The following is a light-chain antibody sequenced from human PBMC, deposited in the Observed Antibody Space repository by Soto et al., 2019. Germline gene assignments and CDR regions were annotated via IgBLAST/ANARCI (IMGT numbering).Light chain of an antibody. CDR1: QDINKW. Sequence: DIQMTQSPSTLSASVGDRVTITCRASQDINKWLAWYQQKPGTAPKLLISKASILESGVPSRFSGSGSGTDYTIIISSLQPDDFATYFCQQYNSYSWSFGQGTKVEVK. CDR2: KAS. J-gene: IGKJ1*01. CDR3: QQYNSYSWS. V-gene: IGKV1-5*03.